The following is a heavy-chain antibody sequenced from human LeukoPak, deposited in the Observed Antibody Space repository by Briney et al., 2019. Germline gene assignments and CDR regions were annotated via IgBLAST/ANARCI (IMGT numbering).Heavy chain of an antibody. D-gene: IGHD1-26*01. CDR2: IKQHGSEK. Sequence: GGSLRLSCAASGFTFSTYWMSWVRQAPGKGLEWVANIKQHGSEKHYVDSVKGRFTISRDNAKNSLYLQMNSLRAEDTAVYYCARRIVGADGDYFDYWGQGTLVIVSS. J-gene: IGHJ4*02. V-gene: IGHV3-7*01. CDR1: GFTFSTYW. CDR3: ARRIVGADGDYFDY.